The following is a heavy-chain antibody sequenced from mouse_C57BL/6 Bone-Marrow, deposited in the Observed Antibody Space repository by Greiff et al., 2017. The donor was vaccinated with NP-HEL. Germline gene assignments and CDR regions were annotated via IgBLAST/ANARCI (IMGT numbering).Heavy chain of an antibody. V-gene: IGHV1-4*01. CDR2: LNPSSGYT. Sequence: VQLQQSGAELARPGASVKMSCKASGYTFTSYTMHWVKQRPGQGLEWIGYLNPSSGYTKYNQKFKDKATLTAAKSSSTAYMQLSSLTSEDSAVYYCARQEYYGSSYPWYFDVWGTGTTVTVSS. J-gene: IGHJ1*03. CDR1: GYTFTSYT. CDR3: ARQEYYGSSYPWYFDV. D-gene: IGHD1-1*01.